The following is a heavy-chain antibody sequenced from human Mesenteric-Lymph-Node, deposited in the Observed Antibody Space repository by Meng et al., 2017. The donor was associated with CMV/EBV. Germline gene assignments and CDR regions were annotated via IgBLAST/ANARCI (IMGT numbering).Heavy chain of an antibody. CDR1: GFTFSSYA. V-gene: IGHV3-23*01. D-gene: IGHD3-3*01. CDR3: ARVTLLKRYYDFWSGYYYQDYFDY. CDR2: ISGSGGST. J-gene: IGHJ4*02. Sequence: GGSLRLSCAASGFTFSSYAMSWVRQAPGKGLEWVSAISGSGGSTYYADSVKGRFTISRDNSKNTLYLQMNSLRAEDTAVYYCARVTLLKRYYDFWSGYYYQDYFDYWGQGTLVTVSS.